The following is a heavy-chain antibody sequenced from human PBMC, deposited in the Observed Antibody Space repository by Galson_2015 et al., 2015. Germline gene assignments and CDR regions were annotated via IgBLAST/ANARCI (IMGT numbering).Heavy chain of an antibody. Sequence: SLRLSCAASDFTVSPTYTSWVRQAPGKGLEWVSSLRTGGAASYAVSVRGRFSISSDTSDNTLHLQMTSLRAEDTAMYYCSSSVKGDSPRGAYKSGGRGIVVTVSS. CDR2: LRTGGAA. D-gene: IGHD3-16*01. V-gene: IGHV3-53*01. CDR3: SSSVKGDSPRGAYKS. CDR1: DFTVSPTY. J-gene: IGHJ3*01.